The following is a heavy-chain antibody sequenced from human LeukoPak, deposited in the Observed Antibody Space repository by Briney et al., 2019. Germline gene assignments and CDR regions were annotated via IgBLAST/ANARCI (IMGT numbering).Heavy chain of an antibody. J-gene: IGHJ5*02. D-gene: IGHD6-13*01. CDR1: GGSISSYY. CDR3: ARHNAYSSTNNWFDP. Sequence: SETLSLTRTVSGGSISSYYWSWIRQPPGKGLEWIGYIYTSGSTNYNPSLKSRVTISVDTSKNQFSLKLSSVTAADTAVYYCARHNAYSSTNNWFDPWGQGTLVTVSS. V-gene: IGHV4-4*09. CDR2: IYTSGST.